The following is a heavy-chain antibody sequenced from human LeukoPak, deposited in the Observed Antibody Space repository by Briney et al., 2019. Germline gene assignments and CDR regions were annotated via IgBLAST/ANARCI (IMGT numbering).Heavy chain of an antibody. CDR2: IHYSGST. D-gene: IGHD3-10*01. Sequence: SETLSLTCTVSGGSISSYYWSWIRQPPGKGLEWIGYIHYSGSTNYNPSLKSRVTISVDTSKNQFSLKLSSVTAADTAVYYCARSSALWFGELLIDYWGQGTLVTVSS. V-gene: IGHV4-59*01. CDR3: ARSSALWFGELLIDY. CDR1: GGSISSYY. J-gene: IGHJ4*02.